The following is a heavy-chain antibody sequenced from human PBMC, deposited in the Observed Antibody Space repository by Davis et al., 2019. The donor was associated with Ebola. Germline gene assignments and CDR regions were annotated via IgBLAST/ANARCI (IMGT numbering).Heavy chain of an antibody. V-gene: IGHV3-23*01. CDR1: GFTFSSFA. J-gene: IGHJ5*02. Sequence: GGSLRLSCAASGFTFSSFAMTWARQAPGKGLEWVSAITSSGGSTYYADSVRGRFTISRDNSKNTLYLQMNSLRVQDTAVYYCARDPDTSGYYSWFDPWGQGTLVTVSS. D-gene: IGHD2/OR15-2a*01. CDR2: ITSSGGST. CDR3: ARDPDTSGYYSWFDP.